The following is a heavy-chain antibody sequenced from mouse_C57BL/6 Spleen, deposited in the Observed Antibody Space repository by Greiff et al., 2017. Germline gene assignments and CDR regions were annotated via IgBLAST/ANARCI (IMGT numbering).Heavy chain of an antibody. CDR1: GYTFTSYW. J-gene: IGHJ4*01. CDR2: IYPGSGST. V-gene: IGHV1-55*01. Sequence: QVQLQQPGAELVKPGASVKMSCKASGYTFTSYWITWVKQRPGQGLEWIGDIYPGSGSTNYNEKFKSKATLTVDTSSSTAYMPLSSLTSEDSAVYYCAKYYGSSYGGNAMDYWGQGTSVTVSS. CDR3: AKYYGSSYGGNAMDY. D-gene: IGHD1-1*01.